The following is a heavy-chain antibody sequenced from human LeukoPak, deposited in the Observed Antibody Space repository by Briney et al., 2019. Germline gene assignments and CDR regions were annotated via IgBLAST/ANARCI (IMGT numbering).Heavy chain of an antibody. Sequence: AASVKVSCKASGYTFTGYYMHWVRQAPGQGLEWIGWINPNSGGTNYAQKFQGRVTMTRDTSISTAYMELSRLRSDDTAVYYCAREFGIAARRRGSWSDAWGQGTLVTVSS. CDR1: GYTFTGYY. CDR3: AREFGIAARRRGSWSDA. D-gene: IGHD6-6*01. CDR2: INPNSGGT. J-gene: IGHJ5*02. V-gene: IGHV1-2*02.